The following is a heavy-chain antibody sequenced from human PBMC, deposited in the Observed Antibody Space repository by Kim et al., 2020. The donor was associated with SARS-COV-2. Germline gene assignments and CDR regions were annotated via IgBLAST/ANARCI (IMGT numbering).Heavy chain of an antibody. J-gene: IGHJ4*02. CDR3: ARDGVYSGHGGWGY. Sequence: SVKVSCKASGGTFSSYAISWVRQAPGQGLEWMGGIIPISGTANYAQKFQGRVTITADESTSTAYMELSSLRSEDTAVYYCARDGVYSGHGGWGYWGQGTLVTVSS. CDR2: IIPISGTA. D-gene: IGHD5-12*01. CDR1: GGTFSSYA. V-gene: IGHV1-69*13.